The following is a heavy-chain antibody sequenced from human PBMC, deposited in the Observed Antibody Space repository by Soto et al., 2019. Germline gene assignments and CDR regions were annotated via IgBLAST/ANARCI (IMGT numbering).Heavy chain of an antibody. D-gene: IGHD1-1*01. J-gene: IGHJ4*02. CDR3: AIMHTGTTTFDY. CDR1: GGSFSGYY. V-gene: IGHV4-34*01. Sequence: SGTLSLTCAVYGGSFSGYYWTWIRQPPGKGLEWIGEINRSGRTNYNPSLKSRVTISVDTSKNQFSLNLTSVTAADTALYYCAIMHTGTTTFDYWGQGTLVTVSS. CDR2: INRSGRT.